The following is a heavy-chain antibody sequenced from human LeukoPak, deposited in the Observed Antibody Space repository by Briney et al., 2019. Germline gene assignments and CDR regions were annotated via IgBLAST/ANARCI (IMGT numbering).Heavy chain of an antibody. CDR2: TYYRPKWSN. D-gene: IGHD1-26*01. V-gene: IGHV6-1*01. CDR1: GDSVSSNSAA. CDR3: ARSYSGYIDY. Sequence: KTSQTLSLTCVISGDSVSSNSAAWNWIRQSPSRGLEWLGRTYYRPKWSNDYVVSLKSRITINPDTSKNQFSLQLNSVTPEDTAVYYCARSYSGYIDYWGQGTLVTVSS. J-gene: IGHJ4*02.